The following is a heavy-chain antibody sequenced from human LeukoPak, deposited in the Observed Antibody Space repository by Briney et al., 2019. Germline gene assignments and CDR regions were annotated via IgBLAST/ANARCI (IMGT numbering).Heavy chain of an antibody. Sequence: PGGSLRLSCAASGFTFGNAWMTWVRQAPGKGLDGVGFIRSKAYGGTTEYAASVKGRFTISRDDSKSIAYLQMNSLKTEDTAVYYCTRKWAYDSSGYYAIWGQGTLVTVSS. CDR1: GFTFGNAW. D-gene: IGHD3-22*01. V-gene: IGHV3-49*04. CDR3: TRKWAYDSSGYYAI. J-gene: IGHJ4*02. CDR2: IRSKAYGGTT.